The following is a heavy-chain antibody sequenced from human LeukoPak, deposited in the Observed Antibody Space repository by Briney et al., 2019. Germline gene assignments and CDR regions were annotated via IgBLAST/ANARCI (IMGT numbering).Heavy chain of an antibody. J-gene: IGHJ4*02. Sequence: GGSLRLSCAASGFTFSDYHMSWIRKAPGKGLEWVSYISSSSSYTNYADSVKGRFTISRDNAKNSLYLQMNSLRAEDTAVYYCARDRDCSGGSCYSVGFDYWGQGTLVTVSS. CDR2: ISSSSSYT. D-gene: IGHD2-15*01. V-gene: IGHV3-11*06. CDR1: GFTFSDYH. CDR3: ARDRDCSGGSCYSVGFDY.